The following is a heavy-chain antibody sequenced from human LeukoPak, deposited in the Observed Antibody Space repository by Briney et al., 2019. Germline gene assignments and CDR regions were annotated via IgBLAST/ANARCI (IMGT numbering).Heavy chain of an antibody. V-gene: IGHV4-4*02. J-gene: IGHJ4*02. CDR3: ARDSSYYDILTGPSD. CDR1: GGSISSSNW. CDR2: IYHSGST. Sequence: SEKLSLTCAVSGGSISSSNWWSWVRQPPGKGLEWIGEIYHSGSTNYNPSLKSRVTISVDKSKNQFSLKLSSVTAADTAVYYCARDSSYYDILTGPSDWGQGTLVTVSS. D-gene: IGHD3-9*01.